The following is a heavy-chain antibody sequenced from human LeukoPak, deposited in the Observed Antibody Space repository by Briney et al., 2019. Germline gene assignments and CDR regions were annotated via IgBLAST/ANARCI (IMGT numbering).Heavy chain of an antibody. CDR3: ANRIAAAGRGGGWFDP. CDR2: INHSGST. J-gene: IGHJ5*02. Sequence: SETLSLTCAVYGGSFSGYYWSWIRQPPGKGQEWIGEINHSGSTNYNPSLKSRVTISVDTSKNQFSLKLSSVTAADTAVYYCANRIAAAGRGGGWFDPWGQGTLVTVSS. CDR1: GGSFSGYY. V-gene: IGHV4-34*01. D-gene: IGHD6-13*01.